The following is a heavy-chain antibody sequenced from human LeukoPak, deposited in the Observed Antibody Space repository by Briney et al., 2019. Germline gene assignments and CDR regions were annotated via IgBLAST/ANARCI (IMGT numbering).Heavy chain of an antibody. Sequence: GGSLRLSCAASGFTFSSYAMTWVRQAPGKGLEWVSVIGGIGSTTYYADSVKGRFTVSRDNSKNTLYLQMNSLRAEDTATYYCARTTDHRAGGDYWGQGTLVTVSS. V-gene: IGHV3-23*01. J-gene: IGHJ4*02. CDR2: IGGIGSTT. D-gene: IGHD1/OR15-1a*01. CDR1: GFTFSSYA. CDR3: ARTTDHRAGGDY.